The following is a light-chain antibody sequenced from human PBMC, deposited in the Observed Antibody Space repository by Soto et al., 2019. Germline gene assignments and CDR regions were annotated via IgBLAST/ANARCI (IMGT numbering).Light chain of an antibody. CDR2: DVS. CDR3: SSYRTSNTRQIV. V-gene: IGLV2-14*03. Sequence: QSVLTQPASVSGSPGQLITISCTGTSSEVCGYNYVSWYQHHPGKAPKLMIYDVSNRPSGVSNRFSGSKSGNTASLSISGLQPEDEADYYCSSYRTSNTRQIVCGTGTKVTVL. J-gene: IGLJ1*01. CDR1: SSEVCGYNY.